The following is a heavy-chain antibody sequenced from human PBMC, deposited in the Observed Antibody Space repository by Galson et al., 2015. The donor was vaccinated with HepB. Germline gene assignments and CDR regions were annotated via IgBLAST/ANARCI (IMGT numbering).Heavy chain of an antibody. J-gene: IGHJ4*02. V-gene: IGHV3-64D*06. D-gene: IGHD3-10*01. CDR2: ISSNGDTT. CDR1: GFTFSSSA. CDR3: VNSYGDFPY. Sequence: SLRLSCAASGFTFSSSAMHWVRQAPGKGLEYVSAISSNGDTTYYADSVKGRFTVSRDNSKNTLYLQMSSLRAEDTAVYYCVNSYGDFPYWGQGTLVTVSS.